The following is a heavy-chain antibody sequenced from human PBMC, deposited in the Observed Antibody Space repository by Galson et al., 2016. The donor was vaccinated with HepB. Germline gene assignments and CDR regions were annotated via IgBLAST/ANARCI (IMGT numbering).Heavy chain of an antibody. D-gene: IGHD4-23*01. J-gene: IGHJ6*02. CDR2: INPSDGST. V-gene: IGHV1-46*01. CDR1: GYTFITYY. CDR3: ARETPPYGMDV. Sequence: SVKVSCKASGYTFITYYIHWVRQAPGQGLEWMGIINPSDGSTSYAQKFQGRVTMTRDTSTSTVYMELSSLRSEDTAVYYCARETPPYGMDVWGQGTTVTVSS.